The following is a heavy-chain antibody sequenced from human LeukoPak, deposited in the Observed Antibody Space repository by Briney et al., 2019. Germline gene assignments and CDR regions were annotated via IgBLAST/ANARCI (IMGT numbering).Heavy chain of an antibody. CDR1: GFTFSSYS. Sequence: PGGSLRLSCAASGFTFSSYSMNWVRQAPGKGLEWVSSISSSSSHVYYADSVKGRFTISRDNAKNSLYLQMNSLSAEDTAVYYCASLSSSWYINWFDPWGQGTLVTVSS. CDR3: ASLSSSWYINWFDP. V-gene: IGHV3-21*01. D-gene: IGHD6-13*01. J-gene: IGHJ5*02. CDR2: ISSSSSHV.